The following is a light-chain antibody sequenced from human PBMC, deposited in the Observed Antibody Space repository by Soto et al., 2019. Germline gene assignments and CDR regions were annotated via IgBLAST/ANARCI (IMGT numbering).Light chain of an antibody. CDR1: QSISSY. Sequence: MTQSPSSLSASVGDRVTITCRASQSISSYLNWYQQKPGKAPKLLIYAASSLQSGVPSRFSGSGSETDFTLTISSLQPEDFATYYCQQSYSTPITFGQGTRLEIK. V-gene: IGKV1-39*01. CDR2: AAS. J-gene: IGKJ5*01. CDR3: QQSYSTPIT.